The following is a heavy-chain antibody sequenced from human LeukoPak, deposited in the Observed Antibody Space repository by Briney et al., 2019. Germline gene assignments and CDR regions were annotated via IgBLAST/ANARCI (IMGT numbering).Heavy chain of an antibody. V-gene: IGHV3-66*01. Sequence: PGGSLRLSCAASGFTVSSNYMSWVRQAPGKGLEWVSVIYSGGSTYYADSVKGRFTISRDNSKNTLYLQMNSLRDEDTAVYYCARDVSGFGELLLFTFDYWGQGTLVTVSS. CDR1: GFTVSSNY. D-gene: IGHD3-10*01. CDR3: ARDVSGFGELLLFTFDY. CDR2: IYSGGST. J-gene: IGHJ4*02.